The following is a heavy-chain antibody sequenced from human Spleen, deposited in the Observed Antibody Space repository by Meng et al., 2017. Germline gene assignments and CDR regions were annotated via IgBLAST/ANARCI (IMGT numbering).Heavy chain of an antibody. Sequence: QVQLQESGPGLVKPSGTLSLTCAVAGGSISTSGYSWGWIRQPPGKGLDWVGSIGHSGITYYTPSLKSRVTVSIDTSKSQFSLKLTSVTAADTAVYYCVRSSGWVRTGFDPWGQGTLVTVSS. D-gene: IGHD6-19*01. CDR3: VRSSGWVRTGFDP. CDR2: IGHSGIT. CDR1: GGSISTSGYS. J-gene: IGHJ5*02. V-gene: IGHV4-39*01.